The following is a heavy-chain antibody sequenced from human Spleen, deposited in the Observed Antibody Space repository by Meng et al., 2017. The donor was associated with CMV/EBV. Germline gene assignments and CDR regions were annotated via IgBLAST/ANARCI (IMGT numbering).Heavy chain of an antibody. V-gene: IGHV4-59*01. Sequence: SETLSLTCTVSGASISSFYWSWIRQPPGEGLEWSGYITYSGSTNYNPSLKSRVTISLDTSKNQFSLKLSSVTATDTAVYYCARNGEAYSFDIWGQGTMVTVSS. CDR3: ARNGEAYSFDI. D-gene: IGHD3-10*01. CDR1: GASISSFY. CDR2: ITYSGST. J-gene: IGHJ3*02.